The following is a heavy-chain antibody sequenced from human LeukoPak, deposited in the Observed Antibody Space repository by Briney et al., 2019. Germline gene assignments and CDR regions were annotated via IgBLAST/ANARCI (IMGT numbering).Heavy chain of an antibody. CDR2: IYYSGST. CDR3: AGRIAVAGYYPLDY. Sequence: SETLSLTCTVSGGSISSGGYYWSWIRQHPGKGLEWIGYIYYSGSTYYNPSLKSRVTISVDTSKNQFSLKLSSVTAADTAVYYCAGRIAVAGYYPLDYWGQGTLVTVSP. V-gene: IGHV4-31*03. J-gene: IGHJ4*02. CDR1: GGSISSGGYY. D-gene: IGHD6-19*01.